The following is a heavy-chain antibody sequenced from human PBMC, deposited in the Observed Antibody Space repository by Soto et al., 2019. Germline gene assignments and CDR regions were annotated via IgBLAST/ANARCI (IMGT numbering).Heavy chain of an antibody. J-gene: IGHJ5*02. V-gene: IGHV3-7*01. CDR1: GCTFSSHW. CDR3: ATSMRHTLNP. Sequence: EVQLVESGGGLVQPGGSLRLSCAASGCTFSSHWMTWVRQVPGKGLEWVANINQDGSDQYYVDSVKGRFTISRDNAKNSLCLHMNSLRVEDTAVYYCATSMRHTLNPWGQGTLVTVSS. D-gene: IGHD2-8*01. CDR2: INQDGSDQ.